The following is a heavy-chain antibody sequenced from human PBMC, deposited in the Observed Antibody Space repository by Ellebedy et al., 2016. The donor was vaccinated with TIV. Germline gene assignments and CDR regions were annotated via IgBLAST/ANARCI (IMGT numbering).Heavy chain of an antibody. J-gene: IGHJ6*02. CDR2: IYNADTT. V-gene: IGHV3-53*01. CDR1: GFTVSDNY. Sequence: GESLKISCAASGFTVSDNYMSWVRQAPGAGLEWVSVIYNADTTYYADSVRGRFTISRDNFKNTLYLQLNSLRAEDTAVYYCARDSSRRGMDVWGQGTTVLVSS. CDR3: ARDSSRRGMDV.